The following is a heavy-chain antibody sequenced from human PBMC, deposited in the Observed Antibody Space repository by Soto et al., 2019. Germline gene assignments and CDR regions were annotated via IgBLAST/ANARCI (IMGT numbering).Heavy chain of an antibody. D-gene: IGHD5-18*01. CDR3: AKDKKLWLD. V-gene: IGHV3-23*01. CDR2: SSGGGGST. J-gene: IGHJ4*02. Sequence: GALRLSCSSSVFTFISYAMSWFRQAPGKGLEWVSASSGGGGSTYYADSVKGRFTISRDNSKNTLYLQMNSLRAEDTAVYYCAKDKKLWLDWGQGTLVTVSS. CDR1: VFTFISYA.